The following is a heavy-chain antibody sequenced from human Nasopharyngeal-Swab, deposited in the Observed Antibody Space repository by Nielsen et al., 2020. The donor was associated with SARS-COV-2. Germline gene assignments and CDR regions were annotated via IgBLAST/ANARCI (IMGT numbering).Heavy chain of an antibody. D-gene: IGHD3-10*01. J-gene: IGHJ4*02. Sequence: GGSLRLSCAASGFTFSSYAMSWVRQAPGKGLEWVSSISGTSTEIHYADSVKGRFTISRDNAKNSLYLQMNSLTVEDTAVYYCARGSVYQTLVYWGQGTLVTVSS. CDR3: ARGSVYQTLVY. CDR1: GFTFSSYA. V-gene: IGHV3-21*01. CDR2: ISGTSTEI.